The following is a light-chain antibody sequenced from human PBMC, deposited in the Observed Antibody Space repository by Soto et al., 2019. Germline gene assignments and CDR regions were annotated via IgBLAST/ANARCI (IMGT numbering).Light chain of an antibody. CDR2: GAS. CDR1: QSVSNNY. CDR3: QQYDSSSWT. Sequence: EIVLTQSPGTLSLSPGERATLSCRASQSVSNNYLTWYQQKPGQAPRLLIYGASSRAAGIPDRFSGSGSGTDFTLTITRLEPEDFAVYYCQQYDSSSWTFGQGTKVEIK. V-gene: IGKV3-20*01. J-gene: IGKJ1*01.